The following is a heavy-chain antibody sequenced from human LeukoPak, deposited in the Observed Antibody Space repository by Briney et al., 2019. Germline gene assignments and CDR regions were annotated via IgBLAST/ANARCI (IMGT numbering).Heavy chain of an antibody. Sequence: ASVKVSCKASGGTFSSYAISWVRQAPGQGLEWMGGIIPMFGIANHAQKFQGRVTFARDTSANTAFMELSSLRSEDTAVYYCARRGVTTRDSYYYAMHVWGQGTTVTVSS. CDR2: IIPMFGIA. CDR3: ARRGVTTRDSYYYAMHV. CDR1: GGTFSSYA. D-gene: IGHD2-21*02. V-gene: IGHV1-69*10. J-gene: IGHJ6*02.